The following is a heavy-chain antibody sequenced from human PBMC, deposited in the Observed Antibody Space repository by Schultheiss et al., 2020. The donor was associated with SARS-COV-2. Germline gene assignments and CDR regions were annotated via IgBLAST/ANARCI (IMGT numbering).Heavy chain of an antibody. Sequence: ASVKVSCKASGYTFTSYAMHWVRQAPGQRLEWMGWINAGNGNTKYSQKFQGRVTITRDTSASTAYMELSSPRSEDTAVYYCARLYTGGWYLGGFDYWGQGTLVTVSS. D-gene: IGHD6-19*01. CDR3: ARLYTGGWYLGGFDY. CDR2: INAGNGNT. V-gene: IGHV1-3*01. CDR1: GYTFTSYA. J-gene: IGHJ4*02.